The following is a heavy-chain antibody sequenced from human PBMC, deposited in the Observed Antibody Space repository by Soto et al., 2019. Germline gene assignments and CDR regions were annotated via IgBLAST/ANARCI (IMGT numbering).Heavy chain of an antibody. CDR1: GYTFISYG. Sequence: QVQLVQSGAEVKKPGASVKVSCKASGYTFISYGISWVRQAPGQGLEWMGWISAYNGNTNYAQKLQGRVTMTTDTSTSTAYMELRSLRSEDTAVYYCARDLGDGYNLNYFDYWGQGTLVTVSS. J-gene: IGHJ4*02. CDR3: ARDLGDGYNLNYFDY. D-gene: IGHD5-12*01. CDR2: ISAYNGNT. V-gene: IGHV1-18*01.